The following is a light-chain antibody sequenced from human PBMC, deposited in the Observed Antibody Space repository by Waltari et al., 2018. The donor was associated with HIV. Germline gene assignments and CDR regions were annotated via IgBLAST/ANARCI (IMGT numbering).Light chain of an antibody. CDR1: RDISTS. CDR3: RQGDSFPHT. V-gene: IGKV1-12*01. CDR2: SAF. Sequence: DIQMAQSPFNVSAFVGGTVTLTCRASRDISTSLAWYQVKPGRAPKLLIDSAFQLETGVPSRFGGAGSGTEFTLTIASLQPEDFATYYCRQGDSFPHTFGGGTRVDMK. J-gene: IGKJ4*01.